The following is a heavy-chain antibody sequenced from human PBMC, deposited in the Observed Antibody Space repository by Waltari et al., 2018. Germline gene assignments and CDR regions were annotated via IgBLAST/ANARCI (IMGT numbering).Heavy chain of an antibody. CDR3: AREGYVGMANFFDY. J-gene: IGHJ4*02. D-gene: IGHD2-2*01. CDR1: GYTFTGYY. Sequence: QVQLVQSGAEAKKPGASVKVSCKASGYTFTGYYLHWVRQVPGQGLGWMGWMNPNRGGTNNAQKLQTSVTMTRDTSIRTAYMELNRLRSDDTSVYDSAREGYVGMANFFDYCDQRTLVTVSS. CDR2: MNPNRGGT. V-gene: IGHV1-2*02.